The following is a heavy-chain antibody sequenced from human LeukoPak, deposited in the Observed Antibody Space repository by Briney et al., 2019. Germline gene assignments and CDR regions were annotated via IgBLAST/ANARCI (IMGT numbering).Heavy chain of an antibody. CDR3: ARDRAEKARIGGMDV. D-gene: IGHD5-12*01. Sequence: PGGSLRLSCAASRFIFSSYSMNWVRQAPGKGLEWVSYISESSSYIYYADSVKGRFTISRDNAKNSLSLQMNSLRAEDTAIYYCARDRAEKARIGGMDVWGQGTTVIVSS. CDR2: ISESSSYI. V-gene: IGHV3-21*04. J-gene: IGHJ6*02. CDR1: RFIFSSYS.